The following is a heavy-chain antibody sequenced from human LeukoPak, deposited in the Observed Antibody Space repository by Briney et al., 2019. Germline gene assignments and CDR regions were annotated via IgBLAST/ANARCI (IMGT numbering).Heavy chain of an antibody. J-gene: IGHJ4*02. Sequence: GESLKISCKGSGYSFNSYWIAWVRQMPGKGLEWMGTIYPSDSETTYSPSFQGQVTISADKSISTAYLQWSSLTASDTAMYYCARSVGATPLDYWGQGTPVTVSS. V-gene: IGHV5-51*01. CDR3: ARSVGATPLDY. CDR2: IYPSDSET. CDR1: GYSFNSYW. D-gene: IGHD1-26*01.